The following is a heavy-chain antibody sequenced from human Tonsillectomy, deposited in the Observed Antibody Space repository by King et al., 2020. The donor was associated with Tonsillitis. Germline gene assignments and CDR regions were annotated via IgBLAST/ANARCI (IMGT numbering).Heavy chain of an antibody. Sequence: QVQLQESGPGLVKPSQTLSLTCTVSGGSISGSHYFWSWIRQHPGKGLEWIGYIYYSGNTYYNPSLKSRLTISVDTSKNQFSLKLSSVTAADTAVYYCARERDYCSTTSCYFMDYWGQGTLVTVSS. CDR3: ARERDYCSTTSCYFMDY. J-gene: IGHJ4*02. CDR2: IYYSGNT. D-gene: IGHD2-2*01. V-gene: IGHV4-31*03. CDR1: GGSISGSHYF.